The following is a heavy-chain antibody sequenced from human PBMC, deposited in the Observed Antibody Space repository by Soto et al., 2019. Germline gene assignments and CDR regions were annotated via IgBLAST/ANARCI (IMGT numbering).Heavy chain of an antibody. CDR2: IIPIFGTA. CDR3: ALWGFRDGNNSKYNYSGMDV. V-gene: IGHV1-69*01. CDR1: GGTFNRYT. J-gene: IGHJ6*02. D-gene: IGHD1-1*01. Sequence: VQLVQSGAEVKKPGSSVKLSCKASGGTFNRYTISWVRQAPGQGLEWMGGIIPIFGTANYAQKIQGRVAIIADESTSAAYMEVRSLRSEDTAVYYCALWGFRDGNNSKYNYSGMDVWGQGTTVTVSS.